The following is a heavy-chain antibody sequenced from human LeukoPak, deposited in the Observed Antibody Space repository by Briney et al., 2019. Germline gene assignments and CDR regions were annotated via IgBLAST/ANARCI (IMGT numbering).Heavy chain of an antibody. CDR1: GFTFSSYS. V-gene: IGHV3-21*01. CDR3: ARFLSYYYDSSGSTFDY. Sequence: KPGGSLRLSCAASGFTFSSYSMNWVRQAPGKGLEWVSSISSSSSYIYYADSVKGRFTISRDNAKNSLYLQMNSLRAEDTAVYYCARFLSYYYDSSGSTFDYWGQGTLVTVSS. J-gene: IGHJ4*02. CDR2: ISSSSSYI. D-gene: IGHD3-22*01.